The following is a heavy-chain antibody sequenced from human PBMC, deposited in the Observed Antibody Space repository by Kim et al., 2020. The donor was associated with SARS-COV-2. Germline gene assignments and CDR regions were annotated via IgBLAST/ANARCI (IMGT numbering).Heavy chain of an antibody. J-gene: IGHJ4*02. Sequence: SETLSLTCTVSGGSISSGGYYWSWIRQHPGKGLEWIGYIYYSGSTYYNPSLNSRVTISVDTSKNQFSLKLSSVTAADTAVYYCASSPQSWVGVTHFDYWGQRTLVTLST. V-gene: IGHV4-31*03. CDR3: ASSPQSWVGVTHFDY. CDR2: IYYSGST. D-gene: IGHD3-22*01. CDR1: GGSISSGGYY.